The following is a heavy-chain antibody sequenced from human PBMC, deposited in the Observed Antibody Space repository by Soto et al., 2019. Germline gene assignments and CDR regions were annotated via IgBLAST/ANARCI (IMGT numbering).Heavy chain of an antibody. J-gene: IGHJ6*02. V-gene: IGHV3-48*02. CDR1: GFTFSSYS. D-gene: IGHD6-6*01. CDR2: ISSSSSTI. Sequence: GSLRLSCAASGFTFSSYSMNWVRQAPGKGLEWVSYISSSSSTIYYADSVKGRFTISRDNAKNSLYLQMNSLRDEDTAVYYCARLRIAARPAYYYGMDVWGQGTTVTVSS. CDR3: ARLRIAARPAYYYGMDV.